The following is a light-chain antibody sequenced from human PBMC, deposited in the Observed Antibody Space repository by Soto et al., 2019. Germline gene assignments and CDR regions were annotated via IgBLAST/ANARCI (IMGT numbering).Light chain of an antibody. CDR2: KAS. Sequence: DIQMTQSPPTLSASVGDRVTISCRASESITNWLAWYQHKPGKAPKLLIYKASSLESGVPSRFSGSGSGTEFALTISSLQPDDFATYCCQQYKIPPWTFGQGTKVEIK. CDR3: QQYKIPPWT. J-gene: IGKJ1*01. V-gene: IGKV1-5*03. CDR1: ESITNW.